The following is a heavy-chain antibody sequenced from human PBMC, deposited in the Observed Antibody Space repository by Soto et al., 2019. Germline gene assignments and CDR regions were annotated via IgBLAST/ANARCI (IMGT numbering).Heavy chain of an antibody. CDR3: ARVTMDL. CDR2: ISYDGSNK. CDR1: GFSFSSYA. V-gene: IGHV3-30-3*01. J-gene: IGHJ4*02. D-gene: IGHD3-3*01. Sequence: GGSLRLSCAASGFSFSSYAMHWVRQAPGKGLEWVAVISYDGSNKYYADSVKGRFTISRDNSKNTLFLQMNSLRAEDTAVYYCARVTMDLGGQGTLVTVSS.